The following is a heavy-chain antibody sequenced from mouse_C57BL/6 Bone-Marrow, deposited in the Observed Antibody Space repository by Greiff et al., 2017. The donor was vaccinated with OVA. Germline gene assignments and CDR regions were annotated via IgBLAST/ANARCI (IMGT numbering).Heavy chain of an antibody. D-gene: IGHD1-1*01. CDR3: ATPFDYGSKGGFAY. CDR2: IYPANGNT. CDR1: GFNIKNSS. Sequence: EVQLQQSVAELVRPGASVKLSCTASGFNIKNSSMHWVKQRPGQGLEWIGRIYPANGNTKYAPKFQGKATMTADTSSNTAYMQLSSLTSEDTAIYYCATPFDYGSKGGFAYWGQGTLVTVSA. J-gene: IGHJ3*01. V-gene: IGHV14-3*01.